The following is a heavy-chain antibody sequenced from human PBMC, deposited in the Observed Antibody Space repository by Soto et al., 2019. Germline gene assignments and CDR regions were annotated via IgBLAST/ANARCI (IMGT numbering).Heavy chain of an antibody. Sequence: PSETLSLTCTVSGGSITRGGYYWSWNRQHPGKGLEWIGYIYNSGTTYYNPSLKSRVTISVDTSKNQFSLKLTSVTAADTAVYYCARDPAPWGQGTLVTVSS. CDR1: GGSITRGGYY. V-gene: IGHV4-31*03. CDR2: IYNSGTT. J-gene: IGHJ5*02. CDR3: ARDPAP.